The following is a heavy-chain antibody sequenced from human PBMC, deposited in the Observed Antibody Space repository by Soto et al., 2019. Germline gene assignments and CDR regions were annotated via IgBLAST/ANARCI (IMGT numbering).Heavy chain of an antibody. CDR2: ISHGGSP. CDR1: GGSISIGGYS. J-gene: IGHJ6*02. V-gene: IGHV4-30-2*01. CDR3: ARGHYYYAMDV. Sequence: SETLSLTCTFSGGSISIGGYSWNWIRQPPGQGLEWIGYISHGGSPHYTPSLRGRVSISVDRSTNVISLNLTSMTPADTAVYFCARGHYYYAMDVWGQGTTVTVSS.